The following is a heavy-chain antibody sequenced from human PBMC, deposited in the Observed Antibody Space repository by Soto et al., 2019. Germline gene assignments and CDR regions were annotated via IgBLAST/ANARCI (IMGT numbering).Heavy chain of an antibody. CDR2: ISSNGGST. Sequence: PGGSLRLSGAASGFTFSRYALHWIRQAPGKGLEYVSAISSNGGSTYYANSVKGRFTISRDNSKNTLYLQMGSLRAEDMAVYYCARQWLDSYYFDYWGQGT. CDR1: GFTFSRYA. J-gene: IGHJ4*02. CDR3: ARQWLDSYYFDY. V-gene: IGHV3-64*01. D-gene: IGHD6-19*01.